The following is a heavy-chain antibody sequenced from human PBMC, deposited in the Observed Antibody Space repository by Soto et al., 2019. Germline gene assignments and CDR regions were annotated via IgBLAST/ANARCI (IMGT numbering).Heavy chain of an antibody. D-gene: IGHD3-10*01. V-gene: IGHV3-11*05. CDR2: ISRSSSYT. CDR1: GFTFSDYH. CDR3: ARDHYGPGWFDP. J-gene: IGHJ5*02. Sequence: QVQLVESGGGLVKPGGSLRVSCAASGFTFSDYHMNWIRQAPGKGLEWVSYISRSSSYTNYADSVKGRFTISRDNAKNSLYLQMNGLRAEDTAVYYCARDHYGPGWFDPWGQGTLITVSS.